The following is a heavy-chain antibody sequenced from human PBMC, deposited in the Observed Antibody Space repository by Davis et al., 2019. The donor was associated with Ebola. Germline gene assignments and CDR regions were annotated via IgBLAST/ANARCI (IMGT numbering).Heavy chain of an antibody. CDR1: GFTFSGSS. D-gene: IGHD5-12*01. CDR3: TTQGNIVATGHDY. Sequence: GESLKISCAASGFTFSGSSMHWVRHASGKGLEWVGHIRSKANSYATAYGASVKGRFTISRDDSKNTAYLQMNSLKTEDTAVYYCTTQGNIVATGHDYWGQGTLVTVSS. V-gene: IGHV3-73*01. J-gene: IGHJ4*02. CDR2: IRSKANSYAT.